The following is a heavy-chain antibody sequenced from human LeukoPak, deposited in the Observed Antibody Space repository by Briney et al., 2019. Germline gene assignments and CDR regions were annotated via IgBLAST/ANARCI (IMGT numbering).Heavy chain of an antibody. D-gene: IGHD3-10*01. Sequence: PSETLSLTCTVSGGSISNYFWSWIRRPAGKELEWIGRIYTNENTNYNPSLKSRVTMSVDTSENQFSLRLNSVAAADTAVYYCARERTRSGTPFYFDYWSQGTLVTVSS. V-gene: IGHV4-4*07. J-gene: IGHJ4*02. CDR2: IYTNENT. CDR3: ARERTRSGTPFYFDY. CDR1: GGSISNYF.